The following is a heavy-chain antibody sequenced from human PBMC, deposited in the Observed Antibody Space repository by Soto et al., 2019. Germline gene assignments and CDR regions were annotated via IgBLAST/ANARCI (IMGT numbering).Heavy chain of an antibody. Sequence: PGGSLRLSCAASGFTFSSYNMNWVRGAPGKGLEWVSSISSSGSYIHYADSVKGRFTISRDNAKNSLYLQMNSLRVEDTAVYYCARSEGIDYWGQGALVTVS. J-gene: IGHJ4*02. CDR1: GFTFSSYN. CDR2: ISSSGSYI. CDR3: ARSEGIDY. V-gene: IGHV3-21*01.